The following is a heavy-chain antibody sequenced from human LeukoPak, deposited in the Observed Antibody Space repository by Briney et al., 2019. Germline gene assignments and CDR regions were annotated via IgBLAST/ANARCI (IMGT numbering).Heavy chain of an antibody. CDR1: GYIFTTSF. J-gene: IGHJ6*03. Sequence: GASVKVSCKGSGYIFTTSFMHWVRQAPGQGLEWMGIINPSGGSTSYAQKFQGRVTMTRDMSTSTVYMELSSLRSEDTAVYYCASAGYSSSWSADYYYYMDVWGKGTTVTVSS. V-gene: IGHV1-46*01. CDR3: ASAGYSSSWSADYYYYMDV. D-gene: IGHD6-13*01. CDR2: INPSGGST.